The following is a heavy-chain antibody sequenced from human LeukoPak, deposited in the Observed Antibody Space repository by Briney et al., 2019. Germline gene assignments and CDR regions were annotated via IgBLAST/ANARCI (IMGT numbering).Heavy chain of an antibody. J-gene: IGHJ4*02. CDR2: ITGSGGRT. D-gene: IGHD1-26*01. V-gene: IGHV3-23*01. Sequence: RGGSLRLSCAASGFIFSSHGMNGVRQAPGKGLEWVSAITGSGGRTYYADSVKGRFTISRDNSKNTLYVRMHRLRAEDTAIYYCAKEYTGTFSPFPSYFDNWGQGTLVTVSS. CDR1: GFIFSSHG. CDR3: AKEYTGTFSPFPSYFDN.